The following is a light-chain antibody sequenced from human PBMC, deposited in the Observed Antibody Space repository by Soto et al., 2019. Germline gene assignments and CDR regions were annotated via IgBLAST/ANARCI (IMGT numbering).Light chain of an antibody. CDR2: QDT. Sequence: SYELTQPPSVSVSPGQTASITCSGDNLGENFACWYHQEPGQSPVLVIYQDTKRPSGITERFSGYNSGNTATLTISGTQALDEGDYYCQTLDSSTGVVFGGGTKLTVL. J-gene: IGLJ2*01. CDR1: NLGENF. V-gene: IGLV3-1*01. CDR3: QTLDSSTGVV.